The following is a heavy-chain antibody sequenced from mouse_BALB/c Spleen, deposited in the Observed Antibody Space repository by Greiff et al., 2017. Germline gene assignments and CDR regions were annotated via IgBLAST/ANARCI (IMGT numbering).Heavy chain of an antibody. CDR3: ATYGNYDYAMDY. Sequence: EVKLMESGGGLVKPGGSLKLSCAASGFTFSSYAMSWVRQTPEKRLEWVASISSGGSTYYPDSVKGRFTISRDNARNILYLQMSSLRSEDTAMYYCATYGNYDYAMDYWGQGTSVTVSS. J-gene: IGHJ4*01. CDR2: ISSGGST. V-gene: IGHV5-6-5*01. D-gene: IGHD2-1*01. CDR1: GFTFSSYA.